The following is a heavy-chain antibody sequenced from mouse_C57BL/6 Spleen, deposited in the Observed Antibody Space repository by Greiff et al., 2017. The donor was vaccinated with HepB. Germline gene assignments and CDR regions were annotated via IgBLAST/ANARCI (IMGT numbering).Heavy chain of an antibody. J-gene: IGHJ2*01. CDR1: GFTFSSYA. CDR3: TKDRNPWITTVVAPFDD. D-gene: IGHD1-1*01. CDR2: ISTGGDYI. Sequence: EVMLVESGAGLVKPGGSLKLSCAASGFTFSSYAMSWVRQTPEKGLEWVAYISTGGDYIYYADTVKDRYTISSDNARNTRYLQMSSLKSEDTAMYYGTKDRNPWITTVVAPFDDWGQGTTLTVSS. V-gene: IGHV5-9-1*02.